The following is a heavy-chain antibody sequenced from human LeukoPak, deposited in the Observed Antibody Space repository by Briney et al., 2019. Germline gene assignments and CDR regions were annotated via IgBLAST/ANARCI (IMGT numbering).Heavy chain of an antibody. D-gene: IGHD2/OR15-2a*01. V-gene: IGHV3-48*02. CDR2: ISGTSSTV. Sequence: GGSLRLSCAASGFTFSSYSMNWVRQAPGKGLEWVSYISGTSSTVYYTDSVKGRFTISRDNAKNSLYLQMNSLRDEDTAVYYCARGSFLSDYFDYWGQGALVTVSS. CDR1: GFTFSSYS. CDR3: ARGSFLSDYFDY. J-gene: IGHJ4*02.